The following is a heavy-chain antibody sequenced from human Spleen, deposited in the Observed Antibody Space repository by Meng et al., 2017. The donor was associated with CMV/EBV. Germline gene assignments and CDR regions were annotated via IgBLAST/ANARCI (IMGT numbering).Heavy chain of an antibody. Sequence: GGSLRLSCAASGFTFSSYGMHWVRQAPGKGLEWVAVIWYDGSNKYYADSVKGRFTISRDNSKNTLYLQMNSLRAEDTAVYYCAKLATADYFDTWGQGTLVTVSS. CDR2: IWYDGSNK. J-gene: IGHJ4*02. CDR3: AKLATADYFDT. D-gene: IGHD1-26*01. V-gene: IGHV3-33*06. CDR1: GFTFSSYG.